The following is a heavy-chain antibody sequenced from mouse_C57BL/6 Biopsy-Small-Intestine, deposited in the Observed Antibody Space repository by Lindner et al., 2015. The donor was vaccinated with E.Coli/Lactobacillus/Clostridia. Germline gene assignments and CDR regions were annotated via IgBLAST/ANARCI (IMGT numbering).Heavy chain of an antibody. D-gene: IGHD2-1*01. CDR3: TRDPIDYGSYKFIYYAMDS. J-gene: IGHJ4*01. V-gene: IGHV5-17*01. Sequence: VQLQESGGGLVRPGGSLKLSCAASGFTFSDYGMHWVRQAPEKGLEWVAYISSGSSTIYYADTVKGRFTISRDNAKNTLFLQMTSLRSEDTAMYYCTRDPIDYGSYKFIYYAMDSWGQGTSVTVSS. CDR2: ISSGSSTI. CDR1: GFTFSDYG.